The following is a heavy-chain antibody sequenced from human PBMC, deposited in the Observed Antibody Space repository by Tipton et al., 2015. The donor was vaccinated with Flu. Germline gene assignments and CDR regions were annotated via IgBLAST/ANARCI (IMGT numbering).Heavy chain of an antibody. D-gene: IGHD1-26*01. CDR3: ARHSGWFDP. CDR2: IFRTGST. Sequence: TLSLTCSVSGDSIGSPYFWGWIRQPPGRGLEWIGNIFRTGSTYLNPSLKGRVAISVDTSKNQFSLKLSSVTAADTAVYYCARHSGWFDPWGQGTLVTVSS. V-gene: IGHV4-38-2*01. J-gene: IGHJ5*02. CDR1: GDSIGSPYF.